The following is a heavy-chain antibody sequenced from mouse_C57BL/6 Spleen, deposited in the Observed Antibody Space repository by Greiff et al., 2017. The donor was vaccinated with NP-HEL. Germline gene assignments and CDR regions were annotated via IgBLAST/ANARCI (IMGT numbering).Heavy chain of an antibody. J-gene: IGHJ3*01. V-gene: IGHV1-39*01. CDR1: GYSFTDYN. D-gene: IGHD4-1*01. CDR2: INPNYGTT. Sequence: EVKLMESGPELVKPGASVKISCKASGYSFTDYNMNWVKQSNGKSLEWIGVINPNYGTTSYNQKFKCKATLTVDQSSSTAYMQLNSLTSEDSAVYYCARGKLGREWFAYWGQGTLVTVSA. CDR3: ARGKLGREWFAY.